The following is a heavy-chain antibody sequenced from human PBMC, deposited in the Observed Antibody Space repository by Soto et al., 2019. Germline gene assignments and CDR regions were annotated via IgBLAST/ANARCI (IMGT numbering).Heavy chain of an antibody. CDR2: ISGSGGST. Sequence: EVQLLESGGGLVQPGGSLRLSCAASGFTFRSYAMSWVRQAPGKGLEWVSAISGSGGSTYYADSVKGRFTISRDNSKNTLYLQMNSLRAEDTAVYYCAKIPITIFGVVIIPYYYYMDVWGKGTTATVSS. D-gene: IGHD3-3*01. V-gene: IGHV3-23*01. J-gene: IGHJ6*03. CDR1: GFTFRSYA. CDR3: AKIPITIFGVVIIPYYYYMDV.